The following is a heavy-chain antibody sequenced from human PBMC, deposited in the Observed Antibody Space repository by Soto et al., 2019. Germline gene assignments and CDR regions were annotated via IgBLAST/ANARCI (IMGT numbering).Heavy chain of an antibody. Sequence: PSVKVSCKASGYTFTSYYMHWVRQAPGQGLEWMGIINPSGGSTSYAQKFQGRVTMTRDTSTSTVYMELSSLRSEDTAVYYCARQYYDFWSGYYDPFDYWGQGTLVTVSS. D-gene: IGHD3-3*01. CDR2: INPSGGST. J-gene: IGHJ4*02. CDR3: ARQYYDFWSGYYDPFDY. CDR1: GYTFTSYY. V-gene: IGHV1-46*03.